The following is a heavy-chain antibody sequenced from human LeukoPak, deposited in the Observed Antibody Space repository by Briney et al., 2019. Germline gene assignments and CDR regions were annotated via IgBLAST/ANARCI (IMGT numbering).Heavy chain of an antibody. D-gene: IGHD2-2*01. CDR2: ISYDGSNK. CDR3: ARDGAATDIVVVPADFYYYGMDV. CDR1: GFTFSSYA. Sequence: GGSLRLSCAASGFTFSSYAMHWVRQAPGKGLEWVAVISYDGSNKYYADSVKGRFTISRDNSKNTLYLQMNSLRAEDTAVYYCARDGAATDIVVVPADFYYYGMDVWGKGTTVTVSS. V-gene: IGHV3-30*04. J-gene: IGHJ6*04.